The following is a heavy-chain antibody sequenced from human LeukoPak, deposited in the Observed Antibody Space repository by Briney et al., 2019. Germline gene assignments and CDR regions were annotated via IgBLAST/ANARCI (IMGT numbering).Heavy chain of an antibody. V-gene: IGHV1-2*02. CDR1: GYTFAGYY. CDR3: ARDYTPTVVVPAAIRYYYYYMDV. J-gene: IGHJ6*03. Sequence: ASVKVSCKASGYTFAGYYVHWVRQAPGQGLEWMGWINPNSGGTNYAQKFQGRVTMTRDTSISTAYMELSRLRSDDTAVYYCARDYTPTVVVPAAIRYYYYYMDVWGKGTTVTVSS. CDR2: INPNSGGT. D-gene: IGHD2-2*02.